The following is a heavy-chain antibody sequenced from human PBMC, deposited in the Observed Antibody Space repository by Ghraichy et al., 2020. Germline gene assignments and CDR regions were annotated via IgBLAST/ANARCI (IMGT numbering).Heavy chain of an antibody. J-gene: IGHJ4*02. CDR1: GFTFSNAW. V-gene: IGHV3-15*01. CDR2: IKSKTDGGTT. Sequence: GGSLRLSCAASGFTFSNAWMSWVRQAPGKGLEWVGRIKSKTDGGTTDYAAPVKGRFTISRDDSKNTLYLQMNSLKTEDTAVYYCTTGNNWNYYFDYWGQGTLVTVSS. CDR3: TTGNNWNYYFDY. D-gene: IGHD1-1*01.